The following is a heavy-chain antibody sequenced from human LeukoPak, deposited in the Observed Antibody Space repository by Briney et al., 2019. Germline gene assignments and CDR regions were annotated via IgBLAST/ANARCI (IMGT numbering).Heavy chain of an antibody. D-gene: IGHD6-13*01. J-gene: IGHJ5*02. CDR1: GHTFTGYY. Sequence: GASVKVSCKASGHTFTGYYMHWVRQAPGQGLEWMGWISAYNGNTNYAQKLQGRVTMTTDTSTSTAYMELRSLRSDDTAVYYCAGIAAAAPLDPWGQGTLVTVSS. CDR3: AGIAAAAPLDP. V-gene: IGHV1-18*04. CDR2: ISAYNGNT.